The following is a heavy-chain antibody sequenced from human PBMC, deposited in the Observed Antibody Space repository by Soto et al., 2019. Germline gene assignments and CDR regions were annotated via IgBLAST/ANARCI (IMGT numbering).Heavy chain of an antibody. V-gene: IGHV4-39*01. J-gene: IGHJ3*02. CDR3: ASSQYYYDSSGYYSPPIDAFDI. Sequence: SETLSLTCTVSGGSISSSSYNWGWIRQPPGKGLEWIGSIYYSGSTYYNPSLKSRVTISVDTSKNQFSLKLSSVTAADTAVYYCASSQYYYDSSGYYSPPIDAFDIWGQGTMVTVSS. CDR1: GGSISSSSYN. CDR2: IYYSGST. D-gene: IGHD3-22*01.